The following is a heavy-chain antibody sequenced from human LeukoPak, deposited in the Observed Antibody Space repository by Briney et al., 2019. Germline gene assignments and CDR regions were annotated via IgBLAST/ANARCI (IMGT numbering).Heavy chain of an antibody. V-gene: IGHV4-61*02. CDR3: ARSGPVGAFDI. Sequence: SETLPLTCTVSGGSISSGSYYWSWIRQPAGKGLEWIGRIYTSGCTNYNPSLKSRVTISVDTSKNQFSLKLSSVTAADTAVYYCARSGPVGAFDIWGQGTMVTVSS. CDR2: IYTSGCT. CDR1: GGSISSGSYY. D-gene: IGHD3-10*01. J-gene: IGHJ3*02.